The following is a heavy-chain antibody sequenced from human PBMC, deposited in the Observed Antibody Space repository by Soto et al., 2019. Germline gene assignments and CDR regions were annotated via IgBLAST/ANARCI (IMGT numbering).Heavy chain of an antibody. CDR1: GFTFSDNA. D-gene: IGHD1-26*01. V-gene: IGHV3-23*01. J-gene: IGHJ4*02. Sequence: EMQLLESGGDLVQPGGSLRLSCATSGFTFSDNARHWVRRAPGGGRGWVSGIRGDLVTTPYADSVKGRFTISRDNSKNTLYLQMNSLRAEDTAIYYCVKEGKMGVEGFDFWGQGTLVTVSS. CDR3: VKEGKMGVEGFDF. CDR2: IRGDLVTT.